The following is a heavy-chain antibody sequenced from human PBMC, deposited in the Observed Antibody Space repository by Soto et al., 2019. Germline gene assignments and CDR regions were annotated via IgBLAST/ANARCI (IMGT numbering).Heavy chain of an antibody. CDR1: GFTFSSYA. V-gene: IGHV3-30-3*01. J-gene: IGHJ6*02. D-gene: IGHD3-10*01. CDR3: ARTYDSMVRGVIVYYYYGMDV. Sequence: SLRLSCAASGFTFSSYAMHWVRQAPGKGLEWVAVISYDGSNKYYADSVKGRFTISRDNSKNTLYLQMNSLRAEDTAVYYCARTYDSMVRGVIVYYYYGMDVWGQGTTVTVSS. CDR2: ISYDGSNK.